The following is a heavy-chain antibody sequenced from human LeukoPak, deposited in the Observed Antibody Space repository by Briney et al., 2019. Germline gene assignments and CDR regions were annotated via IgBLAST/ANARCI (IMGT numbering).Heavy chain of an antibody. Sequence: PGGSLRLSCAASGFTFSSYAMSCVRQAPGKGLEWVSAISGSGGSTYYADSVKGRFTISRDNSKNTLYLQMNSLRAEDTAVYYCAKSVGYGDYADWFDPWGQGTLVTVSS. CDR1: GFTFSSYA. CDR3: AKSVGYGDYADWFDP. CDR2: ISGSGGST. V-gene: IGHV3-23*01. D-gene: IGHD4-17*01. J-gene: IGHJ5*02.